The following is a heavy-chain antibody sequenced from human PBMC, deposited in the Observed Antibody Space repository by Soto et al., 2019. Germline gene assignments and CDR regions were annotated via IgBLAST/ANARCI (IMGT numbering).Heavy chain of an antibody. CDR3: ARRRGWDYFDY. V-gene: IGHV4-39*01. Sequence: SETLSLTCTVSGGSISSSSYYWGWIRQPPGKGLEWIGSIYYSGSTYYNPSLKSRVTISVDTSKNQFSLKLSSVTAADTAVYYRARRRGWDYFDYWGQGNLVTVSS. CDR2: IYYSGST. CDR1: GGSISSSSYY. J-gene: IGHJ4*02. D-gene: IGHD5-12*01.